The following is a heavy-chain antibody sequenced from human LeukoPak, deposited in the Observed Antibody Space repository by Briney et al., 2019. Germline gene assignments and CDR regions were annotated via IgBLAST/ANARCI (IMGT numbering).Heavy chain of an antibody. CDR1: GFTFSSYS. J-gene: IGHJ4*02. CDR3: ARGRPTGGYSNNWYSDY. Sequence: PGGSLRLSCAASGFTFSSYSMNWVRQAPGKGLEWVSSISGSSTTIYYADSVKGRFTISRDNAKNSLFLQMNSLRAEDTAVYYCARGRPTGGYSNNWYSDYWGQGAQVIVS. CDR2: ISGSSTTI. V-gene: IGHV3-48*01. D-gene: IGHD6-13*01.